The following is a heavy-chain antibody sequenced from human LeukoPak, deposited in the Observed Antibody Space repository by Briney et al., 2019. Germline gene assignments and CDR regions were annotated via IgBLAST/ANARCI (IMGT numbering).Heavy chain of an antibody. CDR3: ARVPTHYYDSSGYSD. J-gene: IGHJ4*02. V-gene: IGHV3-48*04. Sequence: GGSLRLSCAASGFTFSSYSMNWVRQAPGKGLEWVSYISSSSTSTIYYADSVKGRFTISRDNAKNSLYLQMNSLRAEDTAVYYCARVPTHYYDSSGYSDWGQGTLVTVSS. CDR1: GFTFSSYS. D-gene: IGHD3-22*01. CDR2: ISSSSTSTI.